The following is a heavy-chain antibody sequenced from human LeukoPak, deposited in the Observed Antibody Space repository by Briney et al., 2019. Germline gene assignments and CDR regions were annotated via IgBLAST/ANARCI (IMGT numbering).Heavy chain of an antibody. CDR3: AHKTANTGTYED. D-gene: IGHD1-7*01. CDR1: GIIFRNAW. J-gene: IGHJ4*02. Sequence: GGSLRLSCVASGIIFRNAWLSWVRQAPGKGLEWVGRIKSKPDGETIDYAEPVKGRFSISRDDSRSTLYLQMNSLKTEDTAMYYCAHKTANTGTYEDWGQGTLVTVSS. V-gene: IGHV3-15*01. CDR2: IKSKPDGETI.